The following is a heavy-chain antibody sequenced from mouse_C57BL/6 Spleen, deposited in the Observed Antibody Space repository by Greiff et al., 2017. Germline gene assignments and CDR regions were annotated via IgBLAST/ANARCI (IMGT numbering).Heavy chain of an antibody. CDR1: GYTFTSYG. J-gene: IGHJ4*01. V-gene: IGHV1-81*01. D-gene: IGHD2-3*01. CDR3: ARWGPYDGYYDAMDY. CDR2: IYPRSGNT. Sequence: QVHVKQSGAELARPGASVKLSCKASGYTFTSYGISWVKQRTGQGLEWIGEIYPRSGNTYYNEKFKGKATLTADKSSSTAYMELRSLTSEDSAVYFCARWGPYDGYYDAMDYWGQGTSVTVSS.